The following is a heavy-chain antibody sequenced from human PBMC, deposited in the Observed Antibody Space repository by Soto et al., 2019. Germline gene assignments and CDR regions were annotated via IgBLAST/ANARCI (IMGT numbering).Heavy chain of an antibody. CDR2: IYYSGST. CDR1: GGSISSSGYY. V-gene: IGHV4-39*01. Sequence: SETLSLTCTVSGGSISSSGYYWGWIRQPPGKGLEWIGSIYYSGSTYYNPSLKSRVTISVDTSKNQFSLKLSSVTAADTAVYYCARHCPDLGASSSYFRYYYYYYGMDVWGQGTTVTVSS. D-gene: IGHD3-10*02. J-gene: IGHJ6*02. CDR3: ARHCPDLGASSSYFRYYYYYYGMDV.